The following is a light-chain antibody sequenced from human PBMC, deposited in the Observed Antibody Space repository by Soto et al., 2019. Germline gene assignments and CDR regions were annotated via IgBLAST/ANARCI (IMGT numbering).Light chain of an antibody. J-gene: IGKJ1*01. CDR1: QSISGY. V-gene: IGKV1-5*03. CDR2: KAS. CDR3: QQYNTYSRS. Sequence: DIQMTQSPSTLSASVGDRVTITCRASQSISGYLAWYQQKAGKAPKLLIYKASSLETGVPSRFSGSGSGTEFPLTISSLQPDDFATYYCQQYNTYSRSFGQGTTVDIK.